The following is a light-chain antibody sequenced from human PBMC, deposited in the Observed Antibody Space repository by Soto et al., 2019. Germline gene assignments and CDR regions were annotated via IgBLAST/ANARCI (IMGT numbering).Light chain of an antibody. CDR1: QRVIAD. CDR3: QQSYSTPPT. J-gene: IGKJ1*01. CDR2: AAS. V-gene: IGKV1-39*01. Sequence: DIQMTQSPSSLSPPVGDTVTLTRPASQRVIADINWYKQKPGKAPKLLIYAASSLQSGVPSRFSGSGSGTDFTLTISSLQPEDFATYYCQQSYSTPPTFGQGTKVEIK.